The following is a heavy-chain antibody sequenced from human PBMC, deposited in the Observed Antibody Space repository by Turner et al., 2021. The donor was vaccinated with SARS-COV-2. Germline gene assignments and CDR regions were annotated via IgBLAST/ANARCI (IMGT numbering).Heavy chain of an antibody. CDR1: SGSISSSAYY. CDR3: ARQVSILGRWLAPFDS. J-gene: IGHJ4*02. CDR2: FFYSGST. V-gene: IGHV4-39*01. Sequence: LQLQESGPGLVKPSETLSLTCTVSSGSISSSAYYWGWIRQPPGKGLEWIGSFFYSGSTYYSPSIKSRITISVDTSKNQFSLNLSSVTAADTAVYYCARQVSILGRWLAPFDSWGQGTLVTVSS. D-gene: IGHD6-19*01.